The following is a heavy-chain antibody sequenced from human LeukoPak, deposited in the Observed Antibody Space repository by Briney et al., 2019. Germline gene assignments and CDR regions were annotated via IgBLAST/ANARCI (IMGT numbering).Heavy chain of an antibody. CDR2: ISGTGGTT. Sequence: GGSLRLSCAASGFTFSSYAMSWVRQAPGKGLEWVSRISGTGGTTFYADSVKGRFTISRDNSKNTLYLQMNSLRAEDTAVYYCAAPQFDYWGQGTLVTVSS. J-gene: IGHJ4*02. CDR1: GFTFSSYA. CDR3: AAPQFDY. V-gene: IGHV3-23*01.